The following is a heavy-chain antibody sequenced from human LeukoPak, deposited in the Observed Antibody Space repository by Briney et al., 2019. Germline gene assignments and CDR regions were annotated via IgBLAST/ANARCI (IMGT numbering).Heavy chain of an antibody. D-gene: IGHD5-12*01. CDR1: GFTFSSYA. J-gene: IGHJ4*02. CDR3: AKDQEVDIVATRFDY. CDR2: ISGSGDST. V-gene: IGHV3-23*01. Sequence: GGSLRLSCAASGFTFSSYAMSWVRQAPGKGLEWVSAISGSGDSTYYGDSVKGRFTISRDNSKNTLYLQMNSLRAEDTAVYYCAKDQEVDIVATRFDYWGQGTLVTVSS.